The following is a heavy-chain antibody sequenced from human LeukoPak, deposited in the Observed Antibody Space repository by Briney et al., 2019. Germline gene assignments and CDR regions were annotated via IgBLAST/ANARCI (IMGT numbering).Heavy chain of an antibody. D-gene: IGHD3-16*01. CDR2: IYSGGST. CDR1: GFTVGSNY. J-gene: IGHJ3*02. V-gene: IGHV3-66*01. CDR3: AKVRLGAFDI. Sequence: GGSLRLSCAASGFTVGSNYMNWVRQAPGKGLEWVSVIYSGGSTYYADSVKGRFTISRDNSKNTLYLQMNSLRAEDTAVYYCAKVRLGAFDIWGQGTMVTVSS.